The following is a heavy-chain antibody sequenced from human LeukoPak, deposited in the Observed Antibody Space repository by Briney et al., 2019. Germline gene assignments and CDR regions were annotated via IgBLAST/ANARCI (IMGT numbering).Heavy chain of an antibody. V-gene: IGHV1-8*01. J-gene: IGHJ5*02. CDR1: GYTFTSYD. CDR3: ARAVLWFGEFNWFDP. D-gene: IGHD3-10*01. CDR2: MNPNSGNT. Sequence: ASVRVSCKASGYTFTSYDINWVRQATGQGLEWMGWMNPNSGNTGYAQKFQGRVTMTRNTSISTAYMELSSLRSEDTAVYYCARAVLWFGEFNWFDPWGQGTLVTVSS.